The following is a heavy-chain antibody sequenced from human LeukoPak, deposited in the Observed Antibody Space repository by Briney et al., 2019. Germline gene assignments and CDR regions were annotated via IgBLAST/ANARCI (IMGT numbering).Heavy chain of an antibody. CDR1: GGSIRSYY. J-gene: IGHJ6*03. V-gene: IGHV4-59*01. D-gene: IGHD5-24*01. CDR2: IYYSGST. CDR3: ARGDGYNYSRCYYYYMDV. Sequence: SETLSLTCTVSGGSIRSYYWSWIRQPPGKGLKWIGYIYYSGSTNYNPSLKSRVTISVDTSKNQFSLKLSSVTAADTAVYYCARGDGYNYSRCYYYYMDVWGKGTTVTVSS.